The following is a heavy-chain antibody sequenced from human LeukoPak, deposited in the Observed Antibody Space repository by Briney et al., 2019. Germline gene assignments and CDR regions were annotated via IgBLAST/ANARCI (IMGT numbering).Heavy chain of an antibody. J-gene: IGHJ4*02. V-gene: IGHV3-74*01. Sequence: GGSLRLSCAASEFTFSDHYMYWVRQAPGKGLVWVSRISSDGSEANYADSVRGRFTISRDNAKNTLYLQMNSLRSEDTAVYYCPRLVHGVPRGYYLDDWGQGTLVSVSS. CDR2: ISSDGSEA. CDR3: PRLVHGVPRGYYLDD. CDR1: EFTFSDHY. D-gene: IGHD6-6*01.